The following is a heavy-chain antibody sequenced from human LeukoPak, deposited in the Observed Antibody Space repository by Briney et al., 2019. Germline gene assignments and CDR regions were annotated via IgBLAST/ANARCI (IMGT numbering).Heavy chain of an antibody. CDR1: GYTFTSYY. Sequence: GASVKVSCKASGYTFTSYYMHWVRQAPGQGLEWMGRIIPIFGTANYAQKFQGRVTITTDESTSTAYMELSSLRSEDTAVYYCARASIAVAGRIYDPWGQGTLVTVSS. CDR2: IIPIFGTA. V-gene: IGHV1-69*05. J-gene: IGHJ5*02. CDR3: ARASIAVAGRIYDP. D-gene: IGHD6-19*01.